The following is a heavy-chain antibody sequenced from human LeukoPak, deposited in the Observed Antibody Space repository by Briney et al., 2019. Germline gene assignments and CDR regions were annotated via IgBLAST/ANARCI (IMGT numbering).Heavy chain of an antibody. J-gene: IGHJ3*02. V-gene: IGHV4-61*02. CDR2: IYTSGST. CDR3: ATLTGGDDAFDI. Sequence: SETLSLTCTVSGGSIRSGSYYWSWIRQPAGKGLEWIGRIYTSGSTNYNPSLKSRVTISVDTSKNQFSLKLSSVTAADTAVYYCATLTGGDDAFDIWGQGTMVTVSS. CDR1: GGSIRSGSYY. D-gene: IGHD4-23*01.